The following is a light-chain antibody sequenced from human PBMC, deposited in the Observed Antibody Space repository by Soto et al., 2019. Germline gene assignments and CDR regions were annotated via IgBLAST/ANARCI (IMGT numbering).Light chain of an antibody. J-gene: IGLJ1*01. Sequence: QSVLSQAPSECRAPGAGVPITFSGSSSNIGSNTVNWYQQLPGTAPKLLIYSNNQRPSGVPDRFSGSKSGTSASLAISGLQFEDEADYYCAAWDDSLNGYAFGTGTKVTVL. V-gene: IGLV1-44*01. CDR3: AAWDDSLNGYA. CDR1: SSNIGSNT. CDR2: SNN.